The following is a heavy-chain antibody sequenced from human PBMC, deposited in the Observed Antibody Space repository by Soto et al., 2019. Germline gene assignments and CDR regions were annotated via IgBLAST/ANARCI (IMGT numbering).Heavy chain of an antibody. CDR2: ISYDGSNK. V-gene: IGHV3-30-3*01. CDR3: ARAYYYDSSGLDY. Sequence: QVQLVESGGGVVQPGRSLRLSCAASGFTFISYAMHWVRQAPGKGLEWVAVISYDGSNKYYADSVKGRFTISRDNSNNTLYLQMNSLRAEDTAVYYCARAYYYDSSGLDYWGQGTLVTVSS. J-gene: IGHJ4*02. CDR1: GFTFISYA. D-gene: IGHD3-22*01.